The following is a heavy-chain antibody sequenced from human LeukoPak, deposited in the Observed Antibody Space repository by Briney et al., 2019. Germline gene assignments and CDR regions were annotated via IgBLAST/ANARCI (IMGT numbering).Heavy chain of an antibody. V-gene: IGHV3-20*04. CDR1: GFTFDDYG. Sequence: GGSLRLSCAASGFTFDDYGMSWVRQAPGKGLEWVSGINWNGRSTAYADSVKGRFTISRDNAKNSLYLQMNSLRAEDTAVYYCARRAGDYSHPYDYWGQGTLVTVSS. J-gene: IGHJ4*02. CDR2: INWNGRST. CDR3: ARRAGDYSHPYDY. D-gene: IGHD3-22*01.